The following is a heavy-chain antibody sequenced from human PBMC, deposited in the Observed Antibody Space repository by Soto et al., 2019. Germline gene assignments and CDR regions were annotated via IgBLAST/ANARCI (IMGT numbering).Heavy chain of an antibody. D-gene: IGHD5-12*01. V-gene: IGHV4-34*01. J-gene: IGHJ4*02. CDR3: ASVNTGYSGYDYFDY. CDR1: GGSFSGYY. CDR2: INHSGST. Sequence: GSLRLSCAVYGGSFSGYYWSWIRQPPGKGLEWIGEINHSGSTNYNPSRMSRVTRSVDTSKNQFSMRLSSVPAADTDVYYCASVNTGYSGYDYFDYWGQGTLVTVSS.